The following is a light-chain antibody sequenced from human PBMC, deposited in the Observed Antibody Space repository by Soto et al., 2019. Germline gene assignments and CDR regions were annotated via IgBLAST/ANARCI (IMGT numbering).Light chain of an antibody. Sequence: DIVMTQSPDSLTVSLGERATINCKSSQSILYSPNNKNYLAWYQHKPGQPPKLLIYWASMRESGVPDRFRGSGSGTDFTLTISSLQGEDVAGYYFQQYAATPRPFGQGTKVEI. CDR1: QSILYSPNNKNY. V-gene: IGKV4-1*01. J-gene: IGKJ1*01. CDR3: QQYAATPRP. CDR2: WAS.